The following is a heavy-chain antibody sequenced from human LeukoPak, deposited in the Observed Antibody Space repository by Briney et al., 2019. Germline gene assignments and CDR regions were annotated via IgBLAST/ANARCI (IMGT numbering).Heavy chain of an antibody. V-gene: IGHV3-15*01. D-gene: IGHD3-3*01. CDR2: IKSKTDGGTT. CDR3: TTNSQYYDFWSGYYTGED. CDR1: GFTFSSYA. J-gene: IGHJ4*02. Sequence: GSLRLSCAASGFTFSSYAMSWVRQAPGKGLEWVGRIKSKTDGGTTDYAAPVKGRFTISRDDSKNTLYLQMNSLKTEDTAVYYCTTNSQYYDFWSGYYTGEDWGQGTLVTVSS.